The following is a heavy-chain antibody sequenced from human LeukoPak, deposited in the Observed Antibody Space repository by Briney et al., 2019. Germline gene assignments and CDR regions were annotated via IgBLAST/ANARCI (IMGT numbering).Heavy chain of an antibody. J-gene: IGHJ4*02. CDR1: GFTFSSYS. Sequence: GGSLRLSCGASGFTFSSYSMNWVRQAPGKGPEWVSSISSSSSYIYYADSVKGRFTVSRDNAKNSLYLQMNSLRAEDTAVYYCARVLRVVVNYFPESFDYWGQGALVTVSS. V-gene: IGHV3-21*01. D-gene: IGHD3-22*01. CDR3: ARVLRVVVNYFPESFDY. CDR2: ISSSSSYI.